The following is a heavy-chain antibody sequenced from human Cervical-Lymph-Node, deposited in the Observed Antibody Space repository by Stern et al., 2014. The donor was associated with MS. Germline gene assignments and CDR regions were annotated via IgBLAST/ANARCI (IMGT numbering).Heavy chain of an antibody. D-gene: IGHD3-10*01. CDR1: GFTFRNYW. J-gene: IGHJ4*02. CDR2: IDRDGTII. CDR3: TKDTYGPEDY. Sequence: EVQLVESGGGLVQPGGSLRLSCVASGFTFRNYWMHWVRQGPGKGLVLVARIDRDGTIITHADSVKDQFTISRDNAKNTLYLQMNSLRVEDTAVYYCTKDTYGPEDYWGQGTSVTVSS. V-gene: IGHV3-74*02.